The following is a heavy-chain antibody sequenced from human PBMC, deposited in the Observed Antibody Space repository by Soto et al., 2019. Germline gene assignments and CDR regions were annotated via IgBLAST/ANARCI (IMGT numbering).Heavy chain of an antibody. CDR2: IDNDGSSR. CDR1: GFTFSSNW. V-gene: IGHV3-74*01. Sequence: EVQLVESGGGLVQPGGSLRLSCAASGFTFSSNWMHWVRQGPGKGLVWVSRIDNDGSSRDYADSVKGRFTISRDNAKNTRYLEMRSLRAEDTAVYYCATGSGWYSPDYWGQGTLVTVSS. J-gene: IGHJ4*02. CDR3: ATGSGWYSPDY. D-gene: IGHD6-19*01.